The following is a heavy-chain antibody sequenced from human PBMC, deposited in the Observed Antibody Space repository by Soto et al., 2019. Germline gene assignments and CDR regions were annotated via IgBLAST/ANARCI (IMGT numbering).Heavy chain of an antibody. V-gene: IGHV1-69*01. J-gene: IGHJ4*02. CDR3: ASGASRWYPSVFDS. CDR1: EGTFNSYA. CDR2: IIPDYNTL. Sequence: QAQVVQSGAEVRKPGSSVKLSCKASEGTFNSYAIAWVRQAPGQGLEWMGGIIPDYNTLNYAQKFQARVTIAADDSTNTVSLELSSPRPDATAVYFCASGASRWYPSVFDSWAQGTLVTVSS. D-gene: IGHD6-13*01.